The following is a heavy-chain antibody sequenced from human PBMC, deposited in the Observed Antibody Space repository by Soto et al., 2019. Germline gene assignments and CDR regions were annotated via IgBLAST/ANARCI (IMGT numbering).Heavy chain of an antibody. Sequence: EVQLLESGGGLVQPGGSLRLSCAASGFTFSSSAMSWVRQAPGKGLEWISGISASGGTTYYADSVKGRFTISRDKAQNTLYLQMNSLRAEDTAVYYCANIDIRVKNSFDIWGQGTMVTVSS. V-gene: IGHV3-23*01. CDR1: GFTFSSSA. D-gene: IGHD1-26*01. CDR3: ANIDIRVKNSFDI. CDR2: ISASGGTT. J-gene: IGHJ3*02.